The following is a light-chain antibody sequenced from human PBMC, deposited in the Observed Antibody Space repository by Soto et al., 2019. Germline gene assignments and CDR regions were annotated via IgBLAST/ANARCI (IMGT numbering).Light chain of an antibody. CDR2: WAS. CDR3: QQYYSTPLT. J-gene: IGKJ4*01. CDR1: QTVLYSCNNQNY. V-gene: IGKV4-1*01. Sequence: DIVMTQSPDSLAVSLGERATINCKSSQTVLYSCNNQNYLAWYQQKPGQPPKLLIYWASTRESGVPDRFSGSGSGTDFTLTITSLQAEDVAVYYCQQYYSTPLTFGGGTKVEIK.